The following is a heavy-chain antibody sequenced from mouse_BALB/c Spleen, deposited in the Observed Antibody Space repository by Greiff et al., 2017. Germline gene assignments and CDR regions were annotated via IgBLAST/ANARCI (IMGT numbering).Heavy chain of an antibody. CDR2: INSNGGST. V-gene: IGHV5-6-3*01. CDR3: AREGDYDVGYAMDY. J-gene: IGHJ4*01. D-gene: IGHD2-4*01. Sequence: EVMLVESGGGLVQPGGSLKLSCAASGFTFSSYGMSWVRQTPDKRLELVATINSNGGSTYYPDSVKGRFTISRDNAKNTLYLQMSSLKSEDTAMYYCAREGDYDVGYAMDYWGQGTAVTVSS. CDR1: GFTFSSYG.